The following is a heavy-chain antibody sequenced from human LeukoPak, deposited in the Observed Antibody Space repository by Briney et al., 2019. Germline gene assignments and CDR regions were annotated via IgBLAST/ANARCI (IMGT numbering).Heavy chain of an antibody. CDR1: GYTFTVYY. CDR3: ARGGDCYSSENDAFDI. V-gene: IGHV1-2*02. Sequence: GASVKVSCKSSGYTFTVYYMHWVRQAPGQGLEWMGWNNPNSGGTNYAQKFQGRVTMTRDTSISTAYMELSRLRSDDTAVYYCARGGDCYSSENDAFDIWGQGTMVTVSS. J-gene: IGHJ3*02. D-gene: IGHD2-21*02. CDR2: NNPNSGGT.